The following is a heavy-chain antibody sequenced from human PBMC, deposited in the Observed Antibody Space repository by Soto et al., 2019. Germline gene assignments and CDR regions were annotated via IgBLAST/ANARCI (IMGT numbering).Heavy chain of an antibody. V-gene: IGHV1-69*02. CDR2: IIPILDIT. D-gene: IGHD1-7*01. Sequence: QVQLVQSGAEVKKPGSSVKVSCKASGGTFSSYPISWVRQAPGQGLEWMGRIIPILDITDYAQRFQGRVTITADKSTSAAYMELRSLISDDTAVYYCARPTSTGTTSGYYFDYWGQGTLVTVSS. CDR1: GGTFSSYP. J-gene: IGHJ4*02. CDR3: ARPTSTGTTSGYYFDY.